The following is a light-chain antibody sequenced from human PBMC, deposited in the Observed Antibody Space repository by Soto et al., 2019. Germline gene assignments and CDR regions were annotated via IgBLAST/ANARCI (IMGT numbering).Light chain of an antibody. CDR1: TSDVGDYDS. Sequence: QAVVTQPRSVSGSPGQSVTISCTGTTSDVGDYDSVSWYQQHPGKAPRFMIYDVSKRPSGVPDRFSGSKSGNTASLTISGLQAEDEADYYCSTYVGSSVVFGGGTKLTVL. V-gene: IGLV2-11*01. CDR3: STYVGSSVV. CDR2: DVS. J-gene: IGLJ2*01.